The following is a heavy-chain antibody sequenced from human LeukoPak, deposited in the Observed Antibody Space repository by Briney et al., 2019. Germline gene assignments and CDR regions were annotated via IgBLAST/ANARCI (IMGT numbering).Heavy chain of an antibody. Sequence: GRSLRLSCAVSGFTFDDYAMHWVRQAPGKGLEWVSSINWNSGTIDYADFVKGRFTISRDNAKKSLYLQMNSLRAEDTAVYYCARDQRRDFWSGYPDYWGQGTLVTVSS. CDR3: ARDQRRDFWSGYPDY. CDR1: GFTFDDYA. D-gene: IGHD3-3*01. J-gene: IGHJ4*02. V-gene: IGHV3-9*01. CDR2: INWNSGTI.